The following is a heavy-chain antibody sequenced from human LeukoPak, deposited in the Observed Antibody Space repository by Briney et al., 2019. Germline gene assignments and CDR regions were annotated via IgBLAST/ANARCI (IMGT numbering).Heavy chain of an antibody. Sequence: GASVKVSCXASGYTFTSYDINWVRQATGQGLEWMGWMNPNSGNTGYAQKFQGRVTMTRNTSISTAYVELSSLRSEDTAVYYCARDYRSGPFDYWGQGTLVTVSS. CDR3: ARDYRSGPFDY. J-gene: IGHJ4*02. CDR2: MNPNSGNT. V-gene: IGHV1-8*01. CDR1: GYTFTSYD. D-gene: IGHD3-10*01.